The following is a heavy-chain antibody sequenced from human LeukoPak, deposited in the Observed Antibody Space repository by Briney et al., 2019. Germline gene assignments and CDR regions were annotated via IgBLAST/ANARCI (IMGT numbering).Heavy chain of an antibody. D-gene: IGHD5-12*01. CDR1: GFRFTSYW. V-gene: IGHV5-51*01. Sequence: PGESMKISCKGSGFRFTSYWIGWVRQMPGKGLEWMGIIYPGDSDTRYSPSFQGQVTISADRSISTAYLQWSSLKASDTAMYFCARPARGYSGYVDSFDDWGQGTLVTVSS. CDR2: IYPGDSDT. CDR3: ARPARGYSGYVDSFDD. J-gene: IGHJ4*02.